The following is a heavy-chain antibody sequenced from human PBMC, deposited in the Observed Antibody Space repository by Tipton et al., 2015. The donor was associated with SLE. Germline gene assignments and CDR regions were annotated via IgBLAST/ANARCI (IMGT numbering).Heavy chain of an antibody. CDR2: IYYSGST. V-gene: IGHV4-59*01. CDR3: AGGGTTIFDD. D-gene: IGHD5-12*01. Sequence: TLSLTCTVSGGSISSYYWSWVRQPAGKGLEWIGYIYYSGSTNYNPSLKSRVTISVDTSKNQFSLKLSSVTAADTAVYYCAGGGTTIFDDWGQGTLVTVSS. CDR1: GGSISSYY. J-gene: IGHJ4*02.